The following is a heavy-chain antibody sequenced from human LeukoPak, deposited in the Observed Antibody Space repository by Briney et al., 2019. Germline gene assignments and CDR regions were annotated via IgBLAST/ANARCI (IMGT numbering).Heavy chain of an antibody. CDR3: ARSPFGGVDY. Sequence: GSLRLSCAASGFTFSHYWMSWVRQPPGKGLEWIGEMYHSGSTNSNPSLKSRVTISVDKPKNQFSLKMSSVTAADTAVYYCARSPFGGVDYWGQGTLVTVSS. CDR1: GFTFSHYW. V-gene: IGHV4-4*02. CDR2: MYHSGST. D-gene: IGHD3-16*01. J-gene: IGHJ4*02.